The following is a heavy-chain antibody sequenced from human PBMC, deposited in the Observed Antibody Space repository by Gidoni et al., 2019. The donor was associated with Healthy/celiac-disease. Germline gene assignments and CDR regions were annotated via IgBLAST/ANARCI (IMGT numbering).Heavy chain of an antibody. CDR1: GGPVSSGSYY. CDR2: SYYSGST. Sequence: QVQLQESGPGLVKPSETLSLTCTVSGGPVSSGSYYWRWIRQPPGKGLEWIGYSYYSGSTNYNPSFKSRVTISVDTSKNQFSLKLSSVTAADTAVYYCARDKLGFGELSASGGMDVWGQGTTVTVSS. J-gene: IGHJ6*02. D-gene: IGHD3-10*01. CDR3: ARDKLGFGELSASGGMDV. V-gene: IGHV4-61*01.